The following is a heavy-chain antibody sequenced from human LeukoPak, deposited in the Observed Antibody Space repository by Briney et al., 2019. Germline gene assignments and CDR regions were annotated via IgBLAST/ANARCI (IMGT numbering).Heavy chain of an antibody. J-gene: IGHJ4*02. CDR1: GFTFDSYA. V-gene: IGHV3-30-3*01. CDR3: GRDYWYLPDY. D-gene: IGHD6-13*01. CDR2: ISEGGNNK. Sequence: GGSLRLSCEASGFTFDSYAIHWVRQAPGKGLDWVTVISEGGNNKYHADSVKGRFTISRDNSKNTVYLQMNSLRTEDTAVYYCGRDYWYLPDYWGQGTLVTVSS.